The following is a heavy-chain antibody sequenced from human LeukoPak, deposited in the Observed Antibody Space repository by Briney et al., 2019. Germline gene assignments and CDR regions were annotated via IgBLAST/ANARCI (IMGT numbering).Heavy chain of an antibody. V-gene: IGHV4-34*01. D-gene: IGHD1-26*01. J-gene: IGHJ4*02. CDR2: INHSGST. CDR1: GGSFSGYY. CDR3: AAETLLVGASDY. Sequence: SETLSLTCAVYGGSFSGYYWSWIRQPPGKGLEWIGEINHSGSTNYNPSLKSRVTISVDTSKNQFSLKLSSVTAADTAVYYCAAETLLVGASDYWGQGTLVTVSS.